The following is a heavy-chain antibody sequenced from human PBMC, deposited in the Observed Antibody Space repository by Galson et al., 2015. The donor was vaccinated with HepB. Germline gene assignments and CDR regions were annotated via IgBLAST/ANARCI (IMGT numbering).Heavy chain of an antibody. CDR2: IKQDGSEK. CDR1: GFSFSSSW. Sequence: SLRLSCAASGFSFSSSWMSWVRQAPGKGLEWVASIKQDGSEKYYVDSVKGRFTISRDNAKNSLFLQMNSLRAEDTAVYYCARGRGDWSQGTLVTVSS. D-gene: IGHD3-10*01. V-gene: IGHV3-7*03. J-gene: IGHJ4*02. CDR3: ARGRGD.